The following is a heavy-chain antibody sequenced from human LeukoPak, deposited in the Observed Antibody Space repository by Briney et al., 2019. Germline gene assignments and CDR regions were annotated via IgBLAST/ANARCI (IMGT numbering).Heavy chain of an antibody. CDR2: ISYDGSNK. CDR1: GFTFSSYA. V-gene: IGHV3-30*04. Sequence: PGGSLRLSCAPSGFTFSSYAMHWVRQAPGKGLEWVAVISYDGSNKYYADSVKGRFTISRDNSKNTLYLQMNSLRAEDTAVYYCARGTRFNGWFDPWGQGTLVTVSS. D-gene: IGHD3-16*01. CDR3: ARGTRFNGWFDP. J-gene: IGHJ5*02.